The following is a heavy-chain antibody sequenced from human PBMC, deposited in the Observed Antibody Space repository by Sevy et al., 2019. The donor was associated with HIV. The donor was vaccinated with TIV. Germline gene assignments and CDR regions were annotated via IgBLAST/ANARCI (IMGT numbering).Heavy chain of an antibody. CDR2: IYHSGST. CDR1: GYSISSGYY. J-gene: IGHJ3*02. D-gene: IGHD2-15*01. V-gene: IGHV4-38-2*01. CDR3: ARVVVAYDAFDI. Sequence: SETLSLTCAVSGYSISSGYYWGWIRQPPGKGLEWIGSIYHSGSTYYNTSLKSRVTISVDTSKNQFSLKLSSVTAADTAVYYCARVVVAYDAFDIWGQGTMVTVSS.